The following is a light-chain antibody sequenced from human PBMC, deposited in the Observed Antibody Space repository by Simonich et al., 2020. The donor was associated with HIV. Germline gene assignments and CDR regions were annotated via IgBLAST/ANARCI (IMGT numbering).Light chain of an antibody. V-gene: IGLV2-11*01. J-gene: IGLJ3*02. CDR2: DVI. CDR1: NSDVGGYNY. CDR3: CSYAGSYTLV. Sequence: QSALTQPRSVSGSPGQSVTISCTGTNSDVGGYNYVSWYQQLPGKAPKLMIFDVIERPSGVPDRFSGSKSANTASLTISGLQAEDEAYYYCCSYAGSYTLVFGGGTKLTVL.